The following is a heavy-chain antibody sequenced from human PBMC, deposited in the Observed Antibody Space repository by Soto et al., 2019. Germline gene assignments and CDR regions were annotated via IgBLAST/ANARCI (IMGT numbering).Heavy chain of an antibody. CDR2: IYYIGST. V-gene: IGHV4-39*01. CDR1: GGSISSSSYY. CDR3: ARHTPAISISDH. Sequence: QLQLQESGPGLVKPSETRSLTCTVSGGSISSSSYYWGCIRQPPGKGLEWIGSIYYIGSTYYNPSLKSRVTLSVDTSKNQFSLRLSSVTAADTAVYYCARHTPAISISDHWGQGTLVTVSS. J-gene: IGHJ4*02. D-gene: IGHD2-15*01.